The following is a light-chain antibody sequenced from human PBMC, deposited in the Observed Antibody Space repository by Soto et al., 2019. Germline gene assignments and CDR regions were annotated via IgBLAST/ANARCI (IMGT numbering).Light chain of an antibody. V-gene: IGLV2-23*01. CDR1: NTQVGSYNL. Sequence: QPSLSSPAPMPPSPGQWITLACPGTNTQVGSYNLVSWYQQHPGKAAKLVIYKGSERPSGVSNRFSGSKSGNTASLTISGLQAEDEADYYCCSYAGSITFYVFGTGTQLTV. CDR2: KGS. J-gene: IGLJ1*01. CDR3: CSYAGSITFYV.